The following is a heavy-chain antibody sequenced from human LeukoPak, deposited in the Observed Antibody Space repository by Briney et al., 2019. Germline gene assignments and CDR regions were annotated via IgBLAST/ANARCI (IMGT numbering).Heavy chain of an antibody. V-gene: IGHV3-21*01. CDR1: GFTFSSYS. J-gene: IGHJ3*02. CDR3: ARDMYSSSWYFAFDI. D-gene: IGHD6-13*01. Sequence: GGSLRLSCAASGFTFSSYSMNWVRQAPGKGLEWVSSISSSSSYIYYADSVKGRFTISRDNAKNSLYLQMNSLRAEDTAVYYCARDMYSSSWYFAFDIWGQGTMVTVSS. CDR2: ISSSSSYI.